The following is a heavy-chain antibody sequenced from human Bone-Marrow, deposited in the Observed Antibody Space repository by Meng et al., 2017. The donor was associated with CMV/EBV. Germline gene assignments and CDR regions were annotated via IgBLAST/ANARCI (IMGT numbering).Heavy chain of an antibody. CDR1: GGSISSSSYY. CDR2: IYYSGST. Sequence: SETLSLTCTVSGGSISSSSYYWGWIRQPPGKGLEWIGSIYYSGSTYCNPSLKSRVTISVDTSKNQFSLKLSSVTAADTAVYYCARVGYYYGMDVWGQGTTVTVSS. J-gene: IGHJ6*02. CDR3: ARVGYYYGMDV. V-gene: IGHV4-39*07.